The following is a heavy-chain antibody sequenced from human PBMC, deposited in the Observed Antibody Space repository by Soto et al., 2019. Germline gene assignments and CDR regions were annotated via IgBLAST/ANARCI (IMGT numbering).Heavy chain of an antibody. V-gene: IGHV4-4*02. CDR2: IYHSGST. CDR1: GGSISSSNW. Sequence: SETLSLTCAVSGGSISSSNWWSWVRQPPGKGLEWIGEIYHSGSTNYNPSLKSRVTISVDKSKNQFSLKLSSVTAADTAVYYCARVSKQQEWDYYHYGMDVWGQGTTVTVSS. J-gene: IGHJ6*02. CDR3: ARVSKQQEWDYYHYGMDV. D-gene: IGHD6-13*01.